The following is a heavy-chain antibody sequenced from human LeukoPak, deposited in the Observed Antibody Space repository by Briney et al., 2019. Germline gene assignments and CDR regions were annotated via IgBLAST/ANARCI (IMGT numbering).Heavy chain of an antibody. D-gene: IGHD2-8*01. CDR1: GGSISSYY. V-gene: IGHV4-59*12. CDR3: ARSDCTNGVCYRNYYYHMDV. CDR2: IYYSGST. Sequence: SETLSLTCTVSGGSISSYYWSWIRQPPGKGLEWIGYIYYSGSTNYNPSLKSRVTISVDTSKNQFSLKLSSVTAADTAVYYCARSDCTNGVCYRNYYYHMDVWGKGTTVTVSS. J-gene: IGHJ6*03.